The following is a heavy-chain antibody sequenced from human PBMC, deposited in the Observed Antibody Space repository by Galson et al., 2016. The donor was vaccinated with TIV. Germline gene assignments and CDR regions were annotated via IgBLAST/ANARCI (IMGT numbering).Heavy chain of an antibody. J-gene: IGHJ2*01. CDR2: ISSGRSSTI. D-gene: IGHD5-18*01. CDR3: ASGRSGYTNGYESAYFDL. V-gene: IGHV3-48*01. Sequence: SLRLSCAASGFTFSGYSMDWVRQAPGKGLEWLSYISSGRSSTIHYADSVKGRFTISRDNARNSLHLQMTSQRAEDTAVYYCASGRSGYTNGYESAYFDLWGRGTLLVVSS. CDR1: GFTFSGYS.